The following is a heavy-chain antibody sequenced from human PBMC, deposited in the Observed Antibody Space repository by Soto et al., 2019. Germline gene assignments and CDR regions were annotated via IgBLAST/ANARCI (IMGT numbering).Heavy chain of an antibody. CDR2: IYYSGST. J-gene: IGHJ6*02. CDR1: GGSISSYY. CDR3: ARDEGLYSSPLTYYYYGMDV. Sequence: SETLSLTCSVSGGSISSYYWSWIRQPPGKGLEWIGYIYYSGSTNYNPSLKSRVTISVDTSKNQFSLKLSSVTAADTAVYYCARDEGLYSSPLTYYYYGMDVWGQGTTVTVSS. V-gene: IGHV4-59*01. D-gene: IGHD6-13*01.